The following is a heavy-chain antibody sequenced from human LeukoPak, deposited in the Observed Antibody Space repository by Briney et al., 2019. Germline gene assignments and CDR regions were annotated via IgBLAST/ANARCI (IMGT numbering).Heavy chain of an antibody. CDR2: IYISGST. CDR3: ARAPKYCRGGSCYSSYFDY. D-gene: IGHD2-15*01. Sequence: SETLSLTCTVSGGSISSYYWSWIRQPAGKRLEWIGHIYISGSTNYNPSLKSRVTMSVDTSKNQFSLKLSSVTAADTAVYYCARAPKYCRGGSCYSSYFDYWGQGTLVTFSS. V-gene: IGHV4-4*07. J-gene: IGHJ4*02. CDR1: GGSISSYY.